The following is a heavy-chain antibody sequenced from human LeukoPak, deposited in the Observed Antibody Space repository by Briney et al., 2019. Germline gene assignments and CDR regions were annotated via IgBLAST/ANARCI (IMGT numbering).Heavy chain of an antibody. V-gene: IGHV3-23*01. CDR1: GFTFSIYA. Sequence: GGSLRLSCAASGFTFSIYAMTWVRQAPGKGLEWVSGIGASGGSTYYADSVKGRFTISRDNSKNTLYLQMNSLRTEDTAVYYCAKAEGYDILTGLDYWGQGTLVTVSS. D-gene: IGHD3-9*01. CDR2: IGASGGST. J-gene: IGHJ4*02. CDR3: AKAEGYDILTGLDY.